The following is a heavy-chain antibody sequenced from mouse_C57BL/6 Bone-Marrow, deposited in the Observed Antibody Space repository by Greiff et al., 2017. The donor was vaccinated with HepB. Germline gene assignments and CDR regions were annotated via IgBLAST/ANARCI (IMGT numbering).Heavy chain of an antibody. Sequence: QVQLKRPGAELVRPGSSVKLSCKASGYTFTSYWMHWVKQRPIQGLEWIGNIDPSDSETHYNQKFKDKATLTVDKSSSTAYMQLSSLTSEDSAVYYCARRTGRGYWYFDVWGTGTTVTVSS. V-gene: IGHV1-52*01. CDR1: GYTFTSYW. D-gene: IGHD3-1*01. CDR2: IDPSDSET. CDR3: ARRTGRGYWYFDV. J-gene: IGHJ1*03.